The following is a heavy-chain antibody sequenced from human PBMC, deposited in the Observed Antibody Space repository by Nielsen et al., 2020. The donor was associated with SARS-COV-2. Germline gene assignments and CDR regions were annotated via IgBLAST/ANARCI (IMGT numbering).Heavy chain of an antibody. Sequence: GESLKISCAASGFSFSSYSMNWVRQAPGKGLEWASSISSSSNYIYYADSVKGRFTISRDNAKNSLYLQMNSLRAEDTALYHCARGSAYYDFWSGEDYYYYGMDVWGQGTTVTVSS. CDR1: GFSFSSYS. CDR3: ARGSAYYDFWSGEDYYYYGMDV. CDR2: ISSSSNYI. V-gene: IGHV3-21*04. J-gene: IGHJ6*02. D-gene: IGHD3-3*01.